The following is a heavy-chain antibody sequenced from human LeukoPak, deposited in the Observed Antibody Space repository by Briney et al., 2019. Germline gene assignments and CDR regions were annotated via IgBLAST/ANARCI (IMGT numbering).Heavy chain of an antibody. Sequence: ASVXVSCKASGYTFTSYYMHWVRQAPGQGLEWMGIINPSGGSTSYAQKFQGRVTMTRDTSTSTVYMELSSLRSEDTAVYYCARGRAGFGELLYLFDYWGQGTLVTVSS. J-gene: IGHJ4*02. CDR3: ARGRAGFGELLYLFDY. D-gene: IGHD3-10*01. CDR1: GYTFTSYY. V-gene: IGHV1-46*01. CDR2: INPSGGST.